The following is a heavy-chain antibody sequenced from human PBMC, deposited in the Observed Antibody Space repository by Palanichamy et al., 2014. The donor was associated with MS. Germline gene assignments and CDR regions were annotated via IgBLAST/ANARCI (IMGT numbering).Heavy chain of an antibody. CDR3: ARDGNIVVVPAAIVYFDY. J-gene: IGHJ4*02. V-gene: IGHV3-21*01. Sequence: YYADSVKGRFTISRDNAKNSLSLQMNSLRAEDTAVYYCARDGNIVVVPAAIVYFDYWGQGTLVTVSS. D-gene: IGHD2-2*01.